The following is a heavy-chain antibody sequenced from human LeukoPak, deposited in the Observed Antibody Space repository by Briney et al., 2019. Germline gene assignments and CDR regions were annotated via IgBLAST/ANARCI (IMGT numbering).Heavy chain of an antibody. Sequence: GGSLRLSCAASGFTFSSYAMSWVRQAPGKGLEWVSAISGSGDSTYYADSVKGRFTISRDNSKNTLYLQMNSLRAEDTAVYYCAKDPAIFGVVPSDFDYWGQGTLVTVSS. J-gene: IGHJ4*02. V-gene: IGHV3-23*01. CDR2: ISGSGDST. CDR1: GFTFSSYA. CDR3: AKDPAIFGVVPSDFDY. D-gene: IGHD3-3*01.